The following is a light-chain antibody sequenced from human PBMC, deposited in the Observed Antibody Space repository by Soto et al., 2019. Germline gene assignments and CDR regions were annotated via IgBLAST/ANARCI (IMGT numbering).Light chain of an antibody. Sequence: QSALTQPASVSGSPGQSITISCSGNAVSYQLVSWYQQQPGKAPKLILYNVTRRPSGVSNRFSGFKSGTTASLKITGLQAEDEADYYCCSFVGVTKDVFGNVTKLTVL. CDR3: CSFVGVTKDV. CDR2: NVT. J-gene: IGLJ1*01. V-gene: IGLV2-23*02. CDR1: GNAVSYQL.